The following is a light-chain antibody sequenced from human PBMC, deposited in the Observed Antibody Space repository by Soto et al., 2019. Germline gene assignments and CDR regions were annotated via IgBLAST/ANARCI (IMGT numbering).Light chain of an antibody. Sequence: EIVMTQSPATLSVSPGERATLSCRASQSVSSNLAWYQQKPGQAPRLLIYGASVRATGIAARFSGSGSGTEFTLNINSLQSDDVAVYYCQHHNTWLWTFGQGTKVEIK. CDR1: QSVSSN. CDR2: GAS. J-gene: IGKJ1*01. V-gene: IGKV3D-15*01. CDR3: QHHNTWLWT.